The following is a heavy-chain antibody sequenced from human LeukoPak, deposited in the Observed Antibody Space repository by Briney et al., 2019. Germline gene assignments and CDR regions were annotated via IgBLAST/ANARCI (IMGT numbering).Heavy chain of an antibody. CDR1: GFTFSSYA. CDR3: AKDLKALTASSGYYYDH. D-gene: IGHD3-22*01. J-gene: IGHJ5*02. CDR2: ISGSGGST. V-gene: IGHV3-23*01. Sequence: GGSLRLSCAASGFTFSSYAMSWVRQAPGKGLEWVSAISGSGGSTYYADSVKGRFTISRDNSKNTLYLQMNSLRAEDTAVYYCAKDLKALTASSGYYYDHWGQGTLVTVSS.